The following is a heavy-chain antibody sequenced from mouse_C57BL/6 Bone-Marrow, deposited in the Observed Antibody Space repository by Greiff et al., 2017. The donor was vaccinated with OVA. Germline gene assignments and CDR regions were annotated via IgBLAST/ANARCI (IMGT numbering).Heavy chain of an antibody. CDR3: AREAQATYYCSMDY. J-gene: IGHJ4*01. D-gene: IGHD3-2*02. Sequence: QVQLQQPGAELVKPGASVKMSCKASGYTFTSYWITWVKQRPGQGLEWIGDIYPGSGSTNYNEKFKSKATLTVDTSSSTAYMQLSSLTSADSAVYYCAREAQATYYCSMDYWGQGTSVTVSS. CDR1: GYTFTSYW. V-gene: IGHV1-55*01. CDR2: IYPGSGST.